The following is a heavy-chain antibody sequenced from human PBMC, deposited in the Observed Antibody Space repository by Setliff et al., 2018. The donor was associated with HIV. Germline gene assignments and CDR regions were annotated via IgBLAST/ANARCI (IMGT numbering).Heavy chain of an antibody. CDR1: GGTFSTYT. Sequence: SVKVSCKTSGGTFSTYTIAWVRQAPGQGLEWMGRIIPIFGTPNYAQKFQGRVTITADKSTSTVYLDLRSLTSEDTAMYYCARSVWAVVVPTDPAVDAFAIWGQGTMFTVSS. V-gene: IGHV1-69*08. CDR3: ARSVWAVVVPTDPAVDAFAI. CDR2: IIPIFGTP. J-gene: IGHJ3*02. D-gene: IGHD2-2*01.